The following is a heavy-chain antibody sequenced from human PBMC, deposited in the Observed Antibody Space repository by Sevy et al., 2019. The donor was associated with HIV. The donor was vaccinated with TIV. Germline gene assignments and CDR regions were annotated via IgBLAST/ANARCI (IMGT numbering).Heavy chain of an antibody. CDR2: IYYNGHI. V-gene: IGHV4-59*08. CDR3: AGENAWGRGYS. D-gene: IGHD1-26*01. J-gene: IGHJ4*02. CDR1: GGSITSLY. Sequence: SETLSLTCTVSGGSITSLYWNWIRQPPGKGLEWIANIYYNGHINYNPTLKSRVTLSLDTSKSRFSLRLSSVTAADTAMYYCAGENAWGRGYSWGQGTLVTVSS.